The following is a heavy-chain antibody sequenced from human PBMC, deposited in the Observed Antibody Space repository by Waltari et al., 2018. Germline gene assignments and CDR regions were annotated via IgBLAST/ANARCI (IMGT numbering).Heavy chain of an antibody. CDR3: ATKRESSASGFDY. J-gene: IGHJ4*02. CDR1: GGSISSSRYY. D-gene: IGHD6-19*01. V-gene: IGHV4-39*01. CDR2: IYYSGST. Sequence: QLQLQESGPGLVKPSETLSFTCTVSGGSISSSRYYWGWIRQPPGKGLGWIGSIYYSGSTYYNPSLKSRVTISVDTSKNQFSLKLSSVTAADTAVYYCATKRESSASGFDYWGQGTLVTVSS.